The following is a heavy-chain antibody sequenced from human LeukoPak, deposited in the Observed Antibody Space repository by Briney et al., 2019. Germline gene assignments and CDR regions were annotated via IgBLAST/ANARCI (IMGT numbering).Heavy chain of an antibody. D-gene: IGHD2-15*01. CDR2: ISSSSSTI. V-gene: IGHV3-48*01. CDR3: ARVVCSGGSCYSASDAFDI. Sequence: GGSLRLSCAASGFTFSSYSMNWVRQAPGKGLEWVPYISSSSSTIYYADSVKGRFTISRDNAKNSLYLQMNSLRAEDTAVYYCARVVCSGGSCYSASDAFDIWGQGTMVTVSS. J-gene: IGHJ3*02. CDR1: GFTFSSYS.